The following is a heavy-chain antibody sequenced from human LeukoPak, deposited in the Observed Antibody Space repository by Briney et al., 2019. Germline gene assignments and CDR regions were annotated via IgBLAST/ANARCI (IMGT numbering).Heavy chain of an antibody. CDR2: ISSSSSTI. Sequence: PGGSLRLSCAASGFTFSSYSMNWVRQAPGKGLEWVSYISSSSSTIYYADSVKGRFTISRDNAKNSLYLQMNSLRAEDTAVYYCARGSSGYSDSEIDYWGQGTLVTVSS. V-gene: IGHV3-48*01. CDR1: GFTFSSYS. CDR3: ARGSSGYSDSEIDY. J-gene: IGHJ4*02. D-gene: IGHD3-22*01.